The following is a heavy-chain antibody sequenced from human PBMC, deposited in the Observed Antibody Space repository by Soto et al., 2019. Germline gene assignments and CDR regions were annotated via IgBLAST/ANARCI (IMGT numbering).Heavy chain of an antibody. V-gene: IGHV2-5*02. CDR1: GFSLSTSGVG. CDR3: AHRNYHQSGGVSWDVGYFDY. D-gene: IGHD3-16*01. Sequence: QITLKESGPPLMEPTQTLTLTCTFSGFSLSTSGVGVGWIRQPPGKALECLALIYWDDDKRYNPSLKSRLTIRKDTSNNQVVLTMTNRDPVDTSTYYCAHRNYHQSGGVSWDVGYFDYWVQGSLVTVSS. CDR2: IYWDDDK. J-gene: IGHJ4*02.